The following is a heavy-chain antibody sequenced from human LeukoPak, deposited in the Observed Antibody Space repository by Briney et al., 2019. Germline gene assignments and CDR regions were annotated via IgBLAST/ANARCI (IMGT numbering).Heavy chain of an antibody. CDR2: ISSSSYI. V-gene: IGHV3-21*01. CDR3: ARFGIAAAEIDY. CDR1: GFTFSSYS. Sequence: GGSLRLSCAASGFTFSSYSMNWVRQAPGKGLEWVSSISSSSYIYYSDSVKGRFTISRDNAKNSLYLQMNSLRAEDTAVYYCARFGIAAAEIDYWGQGTLVTVSS. D-gene: IGHD6-13*01. J-gene: IGHJ4*02.